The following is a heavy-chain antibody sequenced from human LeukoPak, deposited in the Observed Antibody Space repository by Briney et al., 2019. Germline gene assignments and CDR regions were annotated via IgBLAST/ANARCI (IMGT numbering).Heavy chain of an antibody. J-gene: IGHJ4*02. Sequence: SQTLSLTCTVSGGSISSYYWSWIRQPPGKGLEWIGYIYYTGSTNYNPSLKSRVTISVDTSKNQFSLKLSSVTAADTAVYYCARSGKSAYILDYWGQGTLVTVSS. CDR1: GGSISSYY. CDR2: IYYTGST. D-gene: IGHD3-16*01. CDR3: ARSGKSAYILDY. V-gene: IGHV4-59*01.